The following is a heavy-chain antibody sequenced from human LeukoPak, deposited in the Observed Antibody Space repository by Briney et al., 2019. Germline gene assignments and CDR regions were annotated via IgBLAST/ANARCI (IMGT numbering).Heavy chain of an antibody. CDR1: GFSFDTYA. D-gene: IGHD5-18*01. CDR2: IWHDGSHK. Sequence: GGSLRLSCAASGFSFDTYAMHWVRQAPGQGLEWVALIWHDGSHKFYSNSVRGQFTISRDNSKNTLYLQMNSLRAEDTAVYYCARDRGYSYEGGYFDYWGQGTLVTVSS. J-gene: IGHJ4*02. CDR3: ARDRGYSYEGGYFDY. V-gene: IGHV3-30*02.